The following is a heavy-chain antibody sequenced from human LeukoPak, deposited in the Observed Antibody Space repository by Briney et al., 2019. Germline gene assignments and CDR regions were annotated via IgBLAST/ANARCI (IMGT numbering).Heavy chain of an antibody. D-gene: IGHD1-26*01. CDR2: INPNSGGT. CDR3: ARYSAWESFDY. V-gene: IGHV1-2*06. J-gene: IGHJ4*02. Sequence: GASVNVSCKASGYTFTGYYMHWVRQAPGQGLEWMGRINPNSGGTNYAQKFQGRVTMTRDTSISTAYMELSRLRSDDTAVYYCARYSAWESFDYWGQGTLVTVSS. CDR1: GYTFTGYY.